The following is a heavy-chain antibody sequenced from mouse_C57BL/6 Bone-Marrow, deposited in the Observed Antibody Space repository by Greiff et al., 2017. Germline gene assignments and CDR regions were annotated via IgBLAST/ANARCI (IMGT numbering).Heavy chain of an antibody. V-gene: IGHV1-50*01. CDR2: IDPSDSYT. CDR1: GYTFTSYW. CDR3: ANGFAY. J-gene: IGHJ3*01. Sequence: VQLQQPGAELVKPGASVKLSCKASGYTFTSYWMQWVKQRPGQGLEWIGEIDPSDSYTNYNQKFKGKATLTVDTSSSTAYMQLSSLASEYSAVYYCANGFAYWGQGTLVTVSA.